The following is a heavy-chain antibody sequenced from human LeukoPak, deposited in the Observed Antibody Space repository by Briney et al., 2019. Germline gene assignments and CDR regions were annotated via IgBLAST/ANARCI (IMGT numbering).Heavy chain of an antibody. CDR2: ISSSGSTI. V-gene: IGHV3-48*04. J-gene: IGHJ4*02. CDR3: ARASSDYSNGDHFDY. CDR1: GFTFSSYS. D-gene: IGHD4-11*01. Sequence: GGSLRLSCAASGFTFSSYSMNWVRQAPGKGLEWVSYISSSGSTIYYADSVKGRFTISRDNAKNSLYLQMNSLRAEDTAVYYCARASSDYSNGDHFDYWGQGTLVTVSS.